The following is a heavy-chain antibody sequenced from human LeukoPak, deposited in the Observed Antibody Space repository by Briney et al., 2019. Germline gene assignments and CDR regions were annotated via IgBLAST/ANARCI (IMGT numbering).Heavy chain of an antibody. CDR1: GFTLSSYS. Sequence: GGSLRLSCAASGFTLSSYSMNWVRQAPGKGLEWVSYISTSSSIIYYADSVKGRFTISRDNAKNSLYLQMDSLRAEDTAVYYCARGVTVRNYFDYWGQGTLVTVSS. J-gene: IGHJ4*02. D-gene: IGHD4-17*01. V-gene: IGHV3-48*01. CDR2: ISTSSSII. CDR3: ARGVTVRNYFDY.